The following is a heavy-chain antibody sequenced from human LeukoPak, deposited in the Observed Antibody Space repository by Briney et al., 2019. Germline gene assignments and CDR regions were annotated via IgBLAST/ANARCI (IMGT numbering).Heavy chain of an antibody. D-gene: IGHD2-2*01. Sequence: PSETLSLTCTVSGGSISSGGYYWSWIRQHPGKGLEWIGYIYYSGSTYYNPSLKSRVTISVDTSKNQFSLKLSSVTAADTAVYHCARGAVPAAMDFNWFDPWGQGTLVTVSS. J-gene: IGHJ5*02. CDR1: GGSISSGGYY. CDR2: IYYSGST. V-gene: IGHV4-31*03. CDR3: ARGAVPAAMDFNWFDP.